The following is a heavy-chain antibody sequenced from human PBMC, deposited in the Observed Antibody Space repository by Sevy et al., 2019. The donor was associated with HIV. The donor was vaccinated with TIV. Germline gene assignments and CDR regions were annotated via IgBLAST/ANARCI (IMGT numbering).Heavy chain of an antibody. CDR2: IYYSGST. CDR3: ARGGYSGYDYYYYYYMDV. Sequence: SETLSLTCTVSGGSISSYYWSWIRQPPGKGLEWIGYIYYSGSTNYNPSLKSRVTISVDTSKNQFSLKLSSVTAADTAVYYCARGGYSGYDYYYYYYMDVWGKGTTVTVSS. J-gene: IGHJ6*03. CDR1: GGSISSYY. V-gene: IGHV4-59*01. D-gene: IGHD5-12*01.